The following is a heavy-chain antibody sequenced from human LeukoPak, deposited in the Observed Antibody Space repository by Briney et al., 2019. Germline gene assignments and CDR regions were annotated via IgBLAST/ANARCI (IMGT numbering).Heavy chain of an antibody. V-gene: IGHV5-51*01. J-gene: IGHJ4*02. CDR3: ARGGYSSGWLQIDY. CDR2: FYPDDSDT. Sequence: GESLKISCKASGYSFTNYWIAWVRQMPGKGLEWMGIFYPDDSDTTYSPSFQGQVTISADKSISTAYLQWSSLKASDTAMYYCARGGYSSGWLQIDYWGQGTLVTVSS. CDR1: GYSFTNYW. D-gene: IGHD6-19*01.